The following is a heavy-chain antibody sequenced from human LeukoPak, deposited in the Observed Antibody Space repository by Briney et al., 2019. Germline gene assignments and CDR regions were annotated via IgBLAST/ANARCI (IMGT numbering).Heavy chain of an antibody. V-gene: IGHV3-23*01. D-gene: IGHD5-18*01. CDR2: LSGSGGST. Sequence: PGGSLRLSCAASGFTLSSYATSWVRQAPGKGLEWVSALSGSGGSTYYADSVKGRFTISRDNSKNTLYLQMNSLRAEDTAIYYCAKDRGSGYSYGYFDYWGQGALVTVST. J-gene: IGHJ4*02. CDR1: GFTLSSYA. CDR3: AKDRGSGYSYGYFDY.